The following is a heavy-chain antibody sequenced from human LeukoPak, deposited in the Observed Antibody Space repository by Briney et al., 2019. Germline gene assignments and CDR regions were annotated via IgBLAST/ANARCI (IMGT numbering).Heavy chain of an antibody. V-gene: IGHV4-4*07. CDR1: GGSISSYY. J-gene: IGHJ4*02. CDR3: ASGGVAGRWPLDY. CDR2: IQISGNT. D-gene: IGHD6-19*01. Sequence: SQTLSLTCTVSGGSISSYYCSWIRQPAGKGLEWIGRIQISGNTNYNPSLKSRATMSVDTSKNQFSLKLTSVTAADTAVYYCASGGVAGRWPLDYWGQGTLVTVSS.